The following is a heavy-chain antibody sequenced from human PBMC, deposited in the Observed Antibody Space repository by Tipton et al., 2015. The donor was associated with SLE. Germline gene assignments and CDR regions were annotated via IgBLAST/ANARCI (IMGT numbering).Heavy chain of an antibody. J-gene: IGHJ3*02. CDR1: GGSVSRGYYY. V-gene: IGHV4-31*03. Sequence: TLSLTCSVSGGSVSRGYYYWTWIRQLSGRGLEWIGYIYYGGKTHYNPSLNSRVTISIDTSKNHFSLRLSSVTAADTAVYYCARGVPGELRGSDWILDAFNIWGRGTEVTVSS. CDR3: ARGVPGELRGSDWILDAFNI. D-gene: IGHD3-16*01. CDR2: IYYGGKT.